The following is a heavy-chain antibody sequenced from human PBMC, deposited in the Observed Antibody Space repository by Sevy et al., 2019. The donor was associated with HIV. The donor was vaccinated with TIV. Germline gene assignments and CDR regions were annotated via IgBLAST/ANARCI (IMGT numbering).Heavy chain of an antibody. CDR1: GYTFSDYY. Sequence: ASVKVSCKASGYTFSDYYMHWVRQAPEQGLEWMGWMNPKSGDTYHAQKFQGRVSMTRETSISTAYMELSRLRSDDTAVYYCARSGRYYYDTGAYYPHYYGMDVWGQGTTVTVSS. J-gene: IGHJ6*02. V-gene: IGHV1-2*02. CDR3: ARSGRYYYDTGAYYPHYYGMDV. CDR2: MNPKSGDT. D-gene: IGHD3-22*01.